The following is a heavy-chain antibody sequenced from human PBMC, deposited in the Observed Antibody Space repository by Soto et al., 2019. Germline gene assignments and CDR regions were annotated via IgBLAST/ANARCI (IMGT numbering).Heavy chain of an antibody. CDR1: GGTFSSNA. D-gene: IGHD2-21*02. CDR3: ARDTYCAGDCHSGYYYGMDV. CDR2: IIPMSGTT. J-gene: IGHJ6*02. V-gene: IGHV1-69*01. Sequence: QVQLVQSGAEVKKPGSSVKVSCKASGGTFSSNAVSWVRQAPGLGLEWMGGIIPMSGTTKYAQKFQGRVTITADESTSTAYMELSSLRSEDTAVYYCARDTYCAGDCHSGYYYGMDVWGQGTTVTVSS.